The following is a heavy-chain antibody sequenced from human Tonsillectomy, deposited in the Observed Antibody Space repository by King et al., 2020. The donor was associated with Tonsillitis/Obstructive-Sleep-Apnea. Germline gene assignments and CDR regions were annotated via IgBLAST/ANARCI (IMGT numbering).Heavy chain of an antibody. J-gene: IGHJ4*02. CDR1: GFTFSSDE. D-gene: IGHD2-2*01. CDR3: ASLYCSSTSCFFDY. Sequence: VQLVESGGGLVKPGGSLRLSCAASGFTFSSDEMNWVRQAPGKGLEWVSYISSSGSTIYYADSVKGRFTISRDNAKNSLYLQMNSLRAEDTAVYYCASLYCSSTSCFFDYWGQGTLVTVSS. CDR2: ISSSGSTI. V-gene: IGHV3-48*03.